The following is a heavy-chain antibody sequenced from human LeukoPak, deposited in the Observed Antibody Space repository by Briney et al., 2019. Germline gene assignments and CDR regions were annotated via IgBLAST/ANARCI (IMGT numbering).Heavy chain of an antibody. D-gene: IGHD2-15*01. V-gene: IGHV3-43*02. CDR1: GFTFDNYA. CDR2: ISAHGRDT. J-gene: IGHJ1*01. Sequence: GGSLRLSCPASGFTFDNYAITWVRQPPGKGLEWVSLISAHGRDTYYADSVKGRFTVSRDNSKNSLYLQMRSLRTEDTALYYCVKDSGWQLLRAEYFQHWGQGTLVTVSS. CDR3: VKDSGWQLLRAEYFQH.